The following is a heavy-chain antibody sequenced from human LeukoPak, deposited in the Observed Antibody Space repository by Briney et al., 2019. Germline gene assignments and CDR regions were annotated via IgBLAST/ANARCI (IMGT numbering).Heavy chain of an antibody. V-gene: IGHV3-30*18. CDR1: GFTFSTYG. CDR3: AKDEGHCTGGSCYRQDY. CDR2: ISYDRSNK. D-gene: IGHD2-15*01. J-gene: IGHJ4*02. Sequence: PGGSLRLSCAVSGFTFSTYGMHWVPQAPGKGREGVAVISYDRSNKYYAESVKGRFTISRDNSKNTLYLQMNSLRAEDTAVYYCAKDEGHCTGGSCYRQDYWGQGTLVTVSS.